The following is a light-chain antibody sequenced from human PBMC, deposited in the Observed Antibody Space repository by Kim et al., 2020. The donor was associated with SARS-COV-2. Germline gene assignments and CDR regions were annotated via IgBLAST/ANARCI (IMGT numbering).Light chain of an antibody. CDR1: SLRSYY. J-gene: IGLJ2*01. Sequence: VALGQTVRITCQGDSLRSYYATWYQQKPGQDPIVVIYDKNNRPSGIPDRFSGSSSGNTASLTITGTQAGDEADYYCNSRDSNDNVVFGGGTKLTVL. CDR2: DKN. V-gene: IGLV3-19*01. CDR3: NSRDSNDNVV.